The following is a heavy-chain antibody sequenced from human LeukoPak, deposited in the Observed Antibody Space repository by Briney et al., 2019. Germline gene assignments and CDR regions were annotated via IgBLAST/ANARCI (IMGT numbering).Heavy chain of an antibody. CDR3: AGISGSYLSNWFDP. D-gene: IGHD1-26*01. Sequence: SQTLSLTCTVSGGSISSGSYYWSWIRKPAGKGLEWIGRIYSSGSTNYNPSLKSRVTISVDTSRNQFSLKLSSVTAADTAVYYCAGISGSYLSNWFDPWGQGTLVTVSS. CDR1: GGSISSGSYY. J-gene: IGHJ5*02. CDR2: IYSSGST. V-gene: IGHV4-61*02.